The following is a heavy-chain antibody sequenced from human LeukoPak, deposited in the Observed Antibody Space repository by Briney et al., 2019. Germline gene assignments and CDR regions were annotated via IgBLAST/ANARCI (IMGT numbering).Heavy chain of an antibody. J-gene: IGHJ4*02. V-gene: IGHV4-59*12. Sequence: PSETLSLTCTVSGASLNDYYWSWIRQPPGKALEWIGFIHSSGSANSNPSLTSRVTISIDTSKNQFSLNLRSLTAADTAVYFCASGAADGYNFEFDYWGQGTLAAVSS. CDR3: ASGAADGYNFEFDY. D-gene: IGHD5-24*01. CDR2: IHSSGSA. CDR1: GASLNDYY.